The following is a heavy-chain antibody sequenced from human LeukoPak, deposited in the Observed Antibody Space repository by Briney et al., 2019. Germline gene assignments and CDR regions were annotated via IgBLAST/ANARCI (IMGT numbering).Heavy chain of an antibody. CDR1: GFTFSSYE. J-gene: IGHJ6*04. D-gene: IGHD3-10*02. CDR2: ISSSGSTI. V-gene: IGHV3-48*03. CDR3: AELGITMIGGV. Sequence: PWGSLRLSCAASGFTFSSYEMNWVRQAPGKGLEWVSYISSSGSTIYYADSVKGRFTISRDNAKNSLYQQMNSLRAEDTAVYYCAELGITMIGGVWGKGTTVTISS.